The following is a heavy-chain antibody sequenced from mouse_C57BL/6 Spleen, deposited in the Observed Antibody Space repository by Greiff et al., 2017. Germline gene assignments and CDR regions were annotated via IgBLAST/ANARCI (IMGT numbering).Heavy chain of an antibody. CDR3: ARRYGSSNWYFDV. Sequence: EVHLVESEGGLVQPGSSMKLSCTASGFTFSDYYMAWVRQVPEKGLEWVANINYDGSSTYYLDSLKSRFIISRDNAKNILYLQMSSLKSEDTATYYCARRYGSSNWYFDVWGTGTTVTVSS. D-gene: IGHD1-1*01. J-gene: IGHJ1*03. CDR1: GFTFSDYY. V-gene: IGHV5-16*02. CDR2: INYDGSST.